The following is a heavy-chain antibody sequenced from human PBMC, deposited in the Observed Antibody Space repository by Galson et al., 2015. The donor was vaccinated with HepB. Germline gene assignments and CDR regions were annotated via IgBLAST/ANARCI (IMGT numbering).Heavy chain of an antibody. CDR1: GGSFSGYY. V-gene: IGHV4-34*01. Sequence: ETLSLTCAVYGGSFSGYYWSWIRQPPGKGLEWIGEINHSGSTNYNPSLKSRVTISVDTSKNQFSLKLSSVTAADTAVYYCARQYSSSWYSWFDPWGQGTLVTVSS. D-gene: IGHD6-13*01. CDR2: INHSGST. J-gene: IGHJ5*02. CDR3: ARQYSSSWYSWFDP.